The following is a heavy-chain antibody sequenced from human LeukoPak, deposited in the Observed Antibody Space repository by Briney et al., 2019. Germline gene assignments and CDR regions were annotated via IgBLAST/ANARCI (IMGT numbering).Heavy chain of an antibody. D-gene: IGHD3-22*01. CDR2: INPNSGGT. Sequence: ASVKVSCKASGYTFTGCYMHWVRQAPGQGLEWMGWINPNSGGTNYAQKFQGRVTMTRDTSISTAYMELSRLRSDDTAVYYCARGHLVDSSGYYYSFGYWGQGTLVTVSS. CDR1: GYTFTGCY. CDR3: ARGHLVDSSGYYYSFGY. V-gene: IGHV1-2*02. J-gene: IGHJ4*02.